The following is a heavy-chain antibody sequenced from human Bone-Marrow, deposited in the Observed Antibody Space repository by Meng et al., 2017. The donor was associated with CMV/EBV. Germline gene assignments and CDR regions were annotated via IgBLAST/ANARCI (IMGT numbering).Heavy chain of an antibody. D-gene: IGHD3-10*01. CDR1: GFTFSNYH. CDR2: IWFDGSNK. J-gene: IGHJ6*02. Sequence: GGSLRLSCAASGFTFSNYHMHWVRQVPGKGLEWVAVIWFDGSNKYYTDSVKGRFTISRDNSKNMLYLELNNLRVEDTAVYYCAIDSYGMDVWGQGTTVAGSS. V-gene: IGHV3-33*01. CDR3: AIDSYGMDV.